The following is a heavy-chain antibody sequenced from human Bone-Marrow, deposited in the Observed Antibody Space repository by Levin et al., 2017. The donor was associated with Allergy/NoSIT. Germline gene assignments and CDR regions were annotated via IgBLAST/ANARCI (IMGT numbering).Heavy chain of an antibody. D-gene: IGHD4-17*01. V-gene: IGHV1-18*01. CDR3: ARESARDYGDYVDY. J-gene: IGHJ4*02. CDR2: ISTHNGDT. CDR1: GYTFSTYR. Sequence: AASVKVSCKASGYTFSTYRITWVRHVPGQGLEWMGWISTHNGDTKYAKKLQGRATMTTDTSTSTAYMELRSLTSDDTAVYYCARESARDYGDYVDYWGQGTLVTVSS.